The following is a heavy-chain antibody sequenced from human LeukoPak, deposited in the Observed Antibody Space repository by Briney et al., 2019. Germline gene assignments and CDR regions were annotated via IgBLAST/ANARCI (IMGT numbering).Heavy chain of an antibody. J-gene: IGHJ4*02. D-gene: IGHD5-12*01. CDR1: GFTFSSYW. CDR3: ARVWEYSGYDSNFDY. V-gene: IGHV3-7*01. Sequence: GGSLRLSCAASGFTFSSYWMSWVRQAPGKGLEWVANIKQDGSEKYYVDSVKGRFTISRDNAKNSLYLQMNSLRAEDTAVYYCARVWEYSGYDSNFDYWGQGTLVTVSS. CDR2: IKQDGSEK.